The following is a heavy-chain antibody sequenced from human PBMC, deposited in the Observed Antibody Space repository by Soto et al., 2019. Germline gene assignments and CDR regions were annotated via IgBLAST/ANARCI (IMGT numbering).Heavy chain of an antibody. CDR2: ISYDGSNK. CDR3: ARALRTGGELCLDY. CDR1: GFTFSSYA. D-gene: IGHD3-16*01. Sequence: QVQLVESGGGVVQPGRSLRLSCAASGFTFSSYAMHWVRQAPGKGLEWVAVISYDGSNKYYADSVKGRFTISRDNSKNTLYLQVNSLRAEDTAVYSCARALRTGGELCLDYWGQGTLVTVSS. J-gene: IGHJ4*02. V-gene: IGHV3-30-3*01.